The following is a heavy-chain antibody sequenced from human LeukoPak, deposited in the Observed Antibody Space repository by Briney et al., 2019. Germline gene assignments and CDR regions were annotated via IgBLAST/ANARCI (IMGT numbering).Heavy chain of an antibody. CDR3: ARTFRESYDDLWNGYSTLDY. Sequence: SETLSLTCAVYGGSFSGYYWSWIRQPPGKGLEWIGEINHSGSTNYNPSLKSRVTISVDTSKNQFSLKLSSVTAADTAVYYCARTFRESYDDLWNGYSTLDYWGQGTLVTVSS. J-gene: IGHJ4*02. CDR2: INHSGST. CDR1: GGSFSGYY. D-gene: IGHD3-3*01. V-gene: IGHV4-34*01.